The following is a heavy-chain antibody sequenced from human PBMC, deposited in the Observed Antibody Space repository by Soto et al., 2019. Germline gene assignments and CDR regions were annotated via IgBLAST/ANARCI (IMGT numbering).Heavy chain of an antibody. D-gene: IGHD5-12*01. CDR3: ARGVGYAGVDY. CDR1: GGSFSAYY. Sequence: QVQLQQWGAGLLKPSETLSLTCAVYGGSFSAYYWSWSRQPPGKGLEWIGEINHSGSTTYNPSLKSRVTISVDRSKNQFSPKLSSVTAADTALYYCARGVGYAGVDYWGPGTLVTVSS. J-gene: IGHJ4*02. CDR2: INHSGST. V-gene: IGHV4-34*01.